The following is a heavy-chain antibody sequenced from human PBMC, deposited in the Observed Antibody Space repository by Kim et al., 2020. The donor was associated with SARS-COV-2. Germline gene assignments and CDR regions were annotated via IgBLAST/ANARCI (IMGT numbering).Heavy chain of an antibody. J-gene: IGHJ4*02. CDR3: ARTIAGYDFWSGYYTGGYFDY. CDR1: GGSISSYY. D-gene: IGHD3-3*01. CDR2: IYYSGST. V-gene: IGHV4-59*13. Sequence: SETLSLTCTVSGGSISSYYWSWIRQPPGKGLEWIGYIYYSGSTNYNPSLKSRVTISVDTSKNQFSLKLSSVTAADTAVYYCARTIAGYDFWSGYYTGGYFDYWGQGTLVTVSS.